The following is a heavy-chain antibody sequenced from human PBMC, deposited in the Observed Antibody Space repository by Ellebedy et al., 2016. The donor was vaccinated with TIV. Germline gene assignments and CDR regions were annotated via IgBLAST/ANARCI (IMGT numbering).Heavy chain of an antibody. CDR1: GYTFTDYY. CDR3: ARPWGAIVVVVPATPWFDP. Sequence: AASVKVSCKASGYTFTDYYMHWVRQAPGQGPEWMGWINPNSGATKYAQKFQGRVTLTSDTSISTAYMELSRLRSDDTAVYYCARPWGAIVVVVPATPWFDPWGQGTLVTVSS. CDR2: INPNSGAT. V-gene: IGHV1-2*02. J-gene: IGHJ5*02. D-gene: IGHD2-15*01.